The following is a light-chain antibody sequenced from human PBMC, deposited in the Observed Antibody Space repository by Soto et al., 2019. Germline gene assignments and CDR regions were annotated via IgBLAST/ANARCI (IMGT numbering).Light chain of an antibody. V-gene: IGLV2-14*01. J-gene: IGLJ1*01. CDR2: EVS. CDR3: SAITGAYTHV. CDR1: SSDVGASNY. Sequence: QSALAQPASVSGSPAQSIAISCTVTSSDVGASNYVSWYQQHPVKAPKLIVHEVSDWPSGVTDRFSGSKSGNTASLAISGLQAVDEADSYRSAITGAYTHVFRTGTKVT.